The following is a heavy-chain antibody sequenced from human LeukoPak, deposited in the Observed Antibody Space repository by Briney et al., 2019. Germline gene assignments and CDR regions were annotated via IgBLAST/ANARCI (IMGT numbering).Heavy chain of an antibody. V-gene: IGHV1-69*04. J-gene: IGHJ4*02. CDR2: IIPILGIA. CDR3: ARDWEGVRGVIPLDY. Sequence: SVKVSCKASGGTFSSYAISWVRQAPGQGLEWMGRIIPILGIANYAQKFQGRVTITADKSTSTAYMELSSLRSEDTAVYYCARDWEGVRGVIPLDYWGQGTLVTVSS. D-gene: IGHD3-10*01. CDR1: GGTFSSYA.